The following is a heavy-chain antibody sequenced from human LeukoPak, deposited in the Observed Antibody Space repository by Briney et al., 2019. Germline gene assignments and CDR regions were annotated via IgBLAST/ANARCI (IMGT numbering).Heavy chain of an antibody. D-gene: IGHD6-13*01. Sequence: PSETLSLTCAVSGGSISSGGYSWSWIRQPPGKGLEWIGYIYHSGSTYYNPSLKSRVTISVDRSKNQFSLKLSSVTAADTAVYYCARGDAAAAGHFGYWGQGTLVTVSS. V-gene: IGHV4-30-2*01. J-gene: IGHJ4*02. CDR3: ARGDAAAAGHFGY. CDR2: IYHSGST. CDR1: GGSISSGGYS.